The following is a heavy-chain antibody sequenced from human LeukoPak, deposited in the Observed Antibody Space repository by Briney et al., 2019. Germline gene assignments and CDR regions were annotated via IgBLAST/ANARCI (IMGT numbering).Heavy chain of an antibody. D-gene: IGHD6-19*01. CDR3: ARLIAVAGTGWFDP. V-gene: IGHV5-51*03. Sequence: PGDSLKISCKGSRSSFTSYWIGWARQIPGKGLEWMGIIYPGESDTRYSPSFQGQATISADKSISTAYLQLSSLKASDTAMYYCARLIAVAGTGWFDPWGQGTLVTVSS. J-gene: IGHJ5*02. CDR1: RSSFTSYW. CDR2: IYPGESDT.